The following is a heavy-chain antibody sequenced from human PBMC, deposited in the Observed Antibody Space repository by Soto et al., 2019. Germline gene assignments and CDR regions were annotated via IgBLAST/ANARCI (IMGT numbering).Heavy chain of an antibody. J-gene: IGHJ4*02. CDR1: GYNFASNH. D-gene: IGHD6-13*01. CDR2: IHPTDGST. V-gene: IGHV1-46*01. CDR3: VRDRFGSWTFDY. Sequence: QVQLVQSGAEVKEPGASVKVSCKASGYNFASNHMHWVRQIPGQGLEWMGIIHPTDGSTSYAQRFRGRITLTRDAPTNTDYMELRGPTSEDTAVYYCVRDRFGSWTFDYWGQGTLLTVSS.